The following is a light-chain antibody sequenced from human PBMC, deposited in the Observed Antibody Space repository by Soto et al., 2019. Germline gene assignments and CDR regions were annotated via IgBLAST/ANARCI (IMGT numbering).Light chain of an antibody. V-gene: IGKV3-20*01. CDR3: QQYGSSPFT. CDR2: GAS. J-gene: IGKJ3*01. Sequence: EIVLTQSPGTLYLSPGERATLSCRASQSVTINYLAWYQQKPGQAPRLLIYGASTRATGIPDRFTGSGSGTDFTLTISRLEPEDFAVYFCQQYGSSPFTFGPVTKVDIK. CDR1: QSVTINY.